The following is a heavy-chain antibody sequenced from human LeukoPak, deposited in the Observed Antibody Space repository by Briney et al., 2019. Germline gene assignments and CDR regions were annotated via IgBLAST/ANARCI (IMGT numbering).Heavy chain of an antibody. V-gene: IGHV1-2*02. CDR1: GYTSTGYY. CDR2: INPNSGGT. CDR3: ARDRDNLYLMDV. Sequence: ASVKVSCKASGYTSTGYYMHWVRQAPGQGLEWMGWINPNSGGTNYAQKFQGRVTMTRDTSISTAYMELSRLRSDDTAVYYCARDRDNLYLMDVWGQGTTVTVSS. D-gene: IGHD1-14*01. J-gene: IGHJ6*02.